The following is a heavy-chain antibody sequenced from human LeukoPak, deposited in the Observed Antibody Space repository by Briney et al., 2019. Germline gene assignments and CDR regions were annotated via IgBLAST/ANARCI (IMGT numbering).Heavy chain of an antibody. CDR1: GGSISSSY. J-gene: IGHJ4*02. CDR3: AYYDSSGFLDY. D-gene: IGHD3-22*01. V-gene: IGHV4-59*01. CDR2: IYYSGSI. Sequence: SETLSLTCTVPGGSISSSYWSWIRQPPGKGLQWIGYIYYSGSINYNPSLKSRVTISVDTSKNQFSLKLSSVTAADTAVYYCAYYDSSGFLDYWGQGTLVTVSS.